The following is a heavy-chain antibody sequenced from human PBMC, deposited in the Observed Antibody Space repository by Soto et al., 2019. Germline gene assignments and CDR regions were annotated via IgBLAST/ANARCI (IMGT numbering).Heavy chain of an antibody. Sequence: EVQLLESGGALVQPGGSLRLSYVVSGFRFSSYSMTWVRQAPGKRLEWVSAITGSGDRAYSADSVRGRFTISRDNSKNTHYLQMNSLRAEDTAVYYCGKDWASIAGAGIDYWGQGTLVTVSS. CDR1: GFRFSSYS. D-gene: IGHD3-16*01. J-gene: IGHJ4*02. V-gene: IGHV3-23*01. CDR2: ITGSGDRA. CDR3: GKDWASIAGAGIDY.